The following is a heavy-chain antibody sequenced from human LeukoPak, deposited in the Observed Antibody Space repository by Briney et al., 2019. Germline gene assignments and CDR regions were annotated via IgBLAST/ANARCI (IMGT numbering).Heavy chain of an antibody. CDR3: ARKVAVAMDLDY. CDR2: ITGAGSST. D-gene: IGHD5-18*01. Sequence: SGGSLRLSCAASGFTFKSYGMTWVRQVRGKGLEWVSSITGAGSSTKYADSVSGRFTISRDNSKNTLSLQMTGLRAEDTAVYYCARKVAVAMDLDYWGQGTLVTVSS. V-gene: IGHV3-23*01. J-gene: IGHJ4*02. CDR1: GFTFKSYG.